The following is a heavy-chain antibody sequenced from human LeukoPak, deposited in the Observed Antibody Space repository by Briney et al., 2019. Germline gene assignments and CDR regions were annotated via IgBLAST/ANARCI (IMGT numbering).Heavy chain of an antibody. D-gene: IGHD2-15*01. J-gene: IGHJ5*02. CDR1: GGSFSGYY. Sequence: SETLPLSCAVYGGSFSGYYWSWIRQPPGKGLEWIGEINHSGSTNYNPSLKSRVTISVDTSKNQFSLKLSSVTAADTAVYYCARGRYCSGGSCYRFGFDPWGQGTLVTVSS. CDR2: INHSGST. V-gene: IGHV4-34*01. CDR3: ARGRYCSGGSCYRFGFDP.